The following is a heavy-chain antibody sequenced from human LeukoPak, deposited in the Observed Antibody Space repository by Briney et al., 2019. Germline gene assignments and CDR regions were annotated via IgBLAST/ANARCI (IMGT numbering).Heavy chain of an antibody. D-gene: IGHD1-20*01. Sequence: GGSLRLSCAASGFTFSSYGMHWVRQAPGKGLEWVAVISYDGSNEYYADSVKGRFTISRDNSKNTLYLQMNSLRAEDTAVYYCARGPEYNWNDAFDYWGQGTLVTVSS. CDR3: ARGPEYNWNDAFDY. CDR1: GFTFSSYG. V-gene: IGHV3-30*03. CDR2: ISYDGSNE. J-gene: IGHJ4*02.